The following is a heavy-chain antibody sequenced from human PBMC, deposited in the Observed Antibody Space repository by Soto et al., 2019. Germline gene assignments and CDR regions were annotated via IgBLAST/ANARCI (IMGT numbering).Heavy chain of an antibody. CDR3: AANVRYDILTNFDY. V-gene: IGHV1-3*01. J-gene: IGHJ4*02. CDR1: GYTFTSYA. D-gene: IGHD3-9*01. Sequence: ASVKVSCKASGYTFTSYAMHWVRQAPGQRLEWMGWINAGNGNTKYSQKFQGRVTITRDTSASTACMKLSSLRSEDTVVYYCAANVRYDILTNFDYWGQGTLVTVSS. CDR2: INAGNGNT.